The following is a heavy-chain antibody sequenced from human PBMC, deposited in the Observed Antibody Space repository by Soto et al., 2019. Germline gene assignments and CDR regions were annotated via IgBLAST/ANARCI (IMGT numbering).Heavy chain of an antibody. Sequence: ASVKVSCKASGYTFTSYGISWVRQAPGQGREWMGWISAYNGNTNYAQKLQGRVNMTTDTSTSTAYMELRSLRSDDTAVYYCARVMIYYDSSGYYDRDAFDIWGQGTMVTVSS. J-gene: IGHJ3*02. V-gene: IGHV1-18*01. CDR1: GYTFTSYG. CDR2: ISAYNGNT. CDR3: ARVMIYYDSSGYYDRDAFDI. D-gene: IGHD3-22*01.